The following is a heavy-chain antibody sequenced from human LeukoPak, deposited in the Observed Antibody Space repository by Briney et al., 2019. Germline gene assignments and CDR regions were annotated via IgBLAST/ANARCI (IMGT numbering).Heavy chain of an antibody. Sequence: PSETLSLTCSVSGASISSYHWSWIRQPAGKGLEWIGRIYTSGRTNYNPSLNSRVTMSVDTSKNQFSLKLSSVTAADTAVYYCARAPIRTTGTTRGVFDYWGQGTLVTVSS. D-gene: IGHD1-1*01. CDR3: ARAPIRTTGTTRGVFDY. V-gene: IGHV4-4*07. CDR1: GASISSYH. J-gene: IGHJ4*02. CDR2: IYTSGRT.